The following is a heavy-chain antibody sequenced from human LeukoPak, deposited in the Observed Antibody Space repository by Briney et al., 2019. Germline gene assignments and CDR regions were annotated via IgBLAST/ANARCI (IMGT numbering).Heavy chain of an antibody. CDR1: GGTFSSYA. D-gene: IGHD2-2*01. CDR2: IIPIFGTA. V-gene: IGHV1-69*13. J-gene: IGHJ4*02. CDR3: VRGGGYCSSTSCYAVDY. Sequence: SVKVSCKASGGTFSSYAISWVRQAPGQGLEWMGGIIPIFGTANYAQKFQGRVTITADESTSTAYMELSSLRSEDTAVYYCVRGGGYCSSTSCYAVDYWGQGTLVTVSS.